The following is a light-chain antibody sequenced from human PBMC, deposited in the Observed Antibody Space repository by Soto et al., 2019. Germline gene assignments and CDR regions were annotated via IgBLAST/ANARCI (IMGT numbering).Light chain of an antibody. CDR1: QSVRTN. CDR2: GAS. Sequence: IVMTQSPATLCVSPGDGATLSCRASQSVRTNLAWYQLTPGQATRPLIYGASTRDTGVQVRFSGTGSGTDFTLTISSLQSEDFAVYYCKQYGSSGTFGQGTKVDI. J-gene: IGKJ1*01. CDR3: KQYGSSGT. V-gene: IGKV3-15*01.